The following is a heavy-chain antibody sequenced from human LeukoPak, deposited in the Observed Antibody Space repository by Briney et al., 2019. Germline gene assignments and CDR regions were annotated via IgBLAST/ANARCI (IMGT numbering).Heavy chain of an antibody. V-gene: IGHV3-11*01. J-gene: IGHJ4*02. D-gene: IGHD3-22*01. CDR1: GFTFSDYY. Sequence: GGSLRLSCAASGFTFSDYYMSWIRQAPGEGLEWVSYISSSGSTIYYADSVKGRFTISRDNARNSLYLQMNSLRAEDTAVYYCARSSGDYYDSSGYYDYDYWGQGTLATVSS. CDR3: ARSSGDYYDSSGYYDYDY. CDR2: ISSSGSTI.